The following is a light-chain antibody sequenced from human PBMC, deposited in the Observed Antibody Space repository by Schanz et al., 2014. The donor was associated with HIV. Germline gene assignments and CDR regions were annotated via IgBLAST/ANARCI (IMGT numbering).Light chain of an antibody. CDR1: SSDVGGYNY. J-gene: IGLJ3*02. CDR2: DVS. V-gene: IGLV2-14*03. CDR3: SSYTSSSTWM. Sequence: QSVLTQPASVSGSPGQSITISCTGTSSDVGGYNYVSWYQQHPGKVPKLMIYDVSNRPSGVSNRFSGSKSGNTASLTISGLQAEDEADYYCSSYTSSSTWMFGGGTKVTVL.